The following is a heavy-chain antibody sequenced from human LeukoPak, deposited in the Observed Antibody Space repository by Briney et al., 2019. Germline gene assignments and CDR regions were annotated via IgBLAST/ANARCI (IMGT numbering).Heavy chain of an antibody. CDR3: ARVGRLQDRAADWFDP. CDR2: IYYSGST. Sequence: SETLSLTCTVSGYSISSGYYWGWIRQPPGKGLEWIGSIYYSGSTYYNPSLKSRVTISVDTSKNQFSLKLSSVTAADTAVYYCARVGRLQDRAADWFDPWGQGTLVTVSS. V-gene: IGHV4-38-2*02. J-gene: IGHJ5*02. CDR1: GYSISSGYY. D-gene: IGHD6-13*01.